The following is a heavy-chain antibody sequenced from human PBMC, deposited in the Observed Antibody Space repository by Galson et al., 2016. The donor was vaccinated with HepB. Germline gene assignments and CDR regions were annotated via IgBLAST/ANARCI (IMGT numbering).Heavy chain of an antibody. CDR2: ISDNAGST. CDR3: AKARPITMIVVLGEADFDY. V-gene: IGHV3-23*01. CDR1: RFTFGSYA. J-gene: IGHJ4*02. Sequence: SLRLSCAVSRFTFGSYAMSWVRQAPGKGLEWVSSISDNAGSTYYADSVKGRFTISRDNSKNTLHLQMNSLRAEDTAVYYCAKARPITMIVVLGEADFDYWGQGTLVTVSS. D-gene: IGHD3-22*01.